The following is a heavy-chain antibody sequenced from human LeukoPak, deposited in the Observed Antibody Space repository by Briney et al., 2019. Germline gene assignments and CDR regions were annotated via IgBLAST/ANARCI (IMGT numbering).Heavy chain of an antibody. V-gene: IGHV3-30*02. CDR2: IRYDGSNK. CDR1: GFTFRSHG. D-gene: IGHD3-10*01. J-gene: IGHJ6*03. CDR3: AKVGDLRIYYYYYMDV. Sequence: GGSLRLSCAASGFTFRSHGMHWVRQAPGKGLECVAFIRYDGSNKYYADSVKGRFTISRDNFKSTVYLQMNSLRAEDTAVYYCAKVGDLRIYYYYYMDVWGKGTTVTVSS.